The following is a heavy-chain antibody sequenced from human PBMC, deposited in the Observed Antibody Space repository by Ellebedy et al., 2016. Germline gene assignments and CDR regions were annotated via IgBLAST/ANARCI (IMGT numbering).Heavy chain of an antibody. Sequence: GSLRLSCIVSGGSISRYYWSWIRQPPGRGLEWIGNIYYTGTTNYNPSLQRRVTISLDTSKNQCSLGLTSVTAADTAVYYCARIGGVSFGERPIDYWGQGTLVTVSS. D-gene: IGHD3-10*01. CDR2: IYYTGTT. J-gene: IGHJ4*02. CDR1: GGSISRYY. CDR3: ARIGGVSFGERPIDY. V-gene: IGHV4-59*01.